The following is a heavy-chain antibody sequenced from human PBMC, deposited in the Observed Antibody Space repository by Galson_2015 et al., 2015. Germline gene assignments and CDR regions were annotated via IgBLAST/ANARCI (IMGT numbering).Heavy chain of an antibody. CDR1: GYTFTSYG. CDR3: ASERSFGHYYYGMDV. D-gene: IGHD5-18*01. V-gene: IGHV1-3*01. CDR2: INAGNGDT. J-gene: IGHJ6*02. Sequence: SVKVSCKASGYTFTSYGVHWVRQAPGQRPEWMGWINAGNGDTKNSQKFQDRVTVSRDTSASIVYLELSSLTSEDTATYYCASERSFGHYYYGMDVWGQGTTVTVSS.